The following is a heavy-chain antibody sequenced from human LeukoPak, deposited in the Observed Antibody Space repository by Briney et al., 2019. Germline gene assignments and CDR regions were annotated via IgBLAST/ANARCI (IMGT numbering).Heavy chain of an antibody. J-gene: IGHJ4*02. CDR1: GFTFGSYG. CDR3: ARVEATYYYGSATPYSPY. Sequence: PGGSLRLSCAASGFTFGSYGMHWVRQAPGKGLEWVTFIRYDGSNTYYADSVKGRFTISRDNSKNTLYLQMKSLKVEDTSVYYCARVEATYYYGSATPYSPYWGQGSLVTVSS. V-gene: IGHV3-30*02. CDR2: IRYDGSNT. D-gene: IGHD3-10*01.